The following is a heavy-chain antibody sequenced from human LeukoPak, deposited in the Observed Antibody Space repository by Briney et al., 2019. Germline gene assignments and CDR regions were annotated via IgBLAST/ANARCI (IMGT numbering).Heavy chain of an antibody. CDR2: ISAYNGNT. CDR1: GYTFTSYG. V-gene: IGHV1-18*01. J-gene: IGHJ4*02. CDR3: ARVGIVVVPAADPDY. D-gene: IGHD2-2*01. Sequence: ASVKVSCKASGYTFTSYGIGWVRQAPGQGLEWMGWISAYNGNTNYAQKLQGRVTMTTDTSTSTAYMELRSLRSDDTAVYYCARVGIVVVPAADPDYWGQGTLVTVSS.